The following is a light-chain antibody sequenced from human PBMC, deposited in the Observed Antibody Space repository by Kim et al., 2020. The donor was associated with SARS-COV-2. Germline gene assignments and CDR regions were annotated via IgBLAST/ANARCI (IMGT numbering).Light chain of an antibody. J-gene: IGKJ2*01. V-gene: IGKV3-15*01. CDR2: GAS. CDR1: QSVSTS. CDR3: QQYSDWPQ. Sequence: EVVMTQSPDILSVSPGEEATLSCRASQSVSTSLAWYQHRPGQAPRLLISGASTRAPGVPARFRGSGSETEFTLSISSLQSEDFAVYYCQQYSDWPQFGQGTKLEI.